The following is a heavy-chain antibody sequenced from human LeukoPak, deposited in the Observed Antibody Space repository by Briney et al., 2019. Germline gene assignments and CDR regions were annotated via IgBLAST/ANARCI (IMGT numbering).Heavy chain of an antibody. CDR2: IYYSGST. CDR1: GGSISSYY. V-gene: IGHV4-59*01. D-gene: IGHD6-13*01. CDR3: ARSEYSSSWALFDY. Sequence: SETLSLTCTVSGGSISSYYWSWIRQPPGKGLEWIGYIYYSGSTNYNHSLKSRVTISVDTSKNQFSLKLSSVTAADTAVYYCARSEYSSSWALFDYWGQGTLVTVSS. J-gene: IGHJ4*02.